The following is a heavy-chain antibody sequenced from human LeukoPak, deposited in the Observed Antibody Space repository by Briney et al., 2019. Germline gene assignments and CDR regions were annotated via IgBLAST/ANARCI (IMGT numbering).Heavy chain of an antibody. Sequence: GASVKVSCKASGYTFTSYAMHWVRQAPGQRLEWLGWINAGNGNTKYSQKFQGRVTITRDTSASTAYMELSSLRSEDTAVYYCARVIVGVHFDYWGQGALVSVSS. J-gene: IGHJ4*02. D-gene: IGHD1-26*01. CDR1: GYTFTSYA. CDR3: ARVIVGVHFDY. CDR2: INAGNGNT. V-gene: IGHV1-3*01.